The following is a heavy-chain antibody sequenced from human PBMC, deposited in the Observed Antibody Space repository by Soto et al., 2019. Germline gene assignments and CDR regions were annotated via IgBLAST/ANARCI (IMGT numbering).Heavy chain of an antibody. CDR3: ARGSTIVRGPPLPCDY. D-gene: IGHD3-10*01. V-gene: IGHV4-34*01. J-gene: IGHJ4*02. CDR2: INHSGST. Sequence: QVQLQQWGAGLLKPSETLSLTCAVYGGSFSGYYWSWIPQPPGKGLEWIGEINHSGSTNYNPSLKSRVTISVDTSKNQFSLKLSSVTAADTAVYYCARGSTIVRGPPLPCDYWGQGTLVTVSS. CDR1: GGSFSGYY.